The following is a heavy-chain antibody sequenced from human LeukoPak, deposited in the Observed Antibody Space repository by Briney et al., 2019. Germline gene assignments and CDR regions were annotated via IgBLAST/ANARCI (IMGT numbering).Heavy chain of an antibody. V-gene: IGHV1-2*06. J-gene: IGHJ4*02. CDR2: INPNSGGT. D-gene: IGHD5-18*01. CDR1: GYTFTGYC. Sequence: ASVKVSCKASGYTFTGYCMHWVRQAPGQGLEWMGRINPNSGGTNYAQKFQGRVTMTRDTSISTAYMELSRLRSDDTAVYYCARIVRGDTAMVAYFDYWGQGTLVTVSS. CDR3: ARIVRGDTAMVAYFDY.